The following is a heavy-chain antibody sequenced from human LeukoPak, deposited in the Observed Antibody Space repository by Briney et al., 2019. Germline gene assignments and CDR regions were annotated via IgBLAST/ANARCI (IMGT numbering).Heavy chain of an antibody. CDR2: MNPNSGNT. D-gene: IGHD6-13*01. V-gene: IGHV1-8*01. CDR3: ARGISSWYWYYYGMDV. Sequence: ASVKVSCKASGYTFTSYDINWVRQAAGQGLEWMGWMNPNSGNTGYAQKFQGRVTMTRNTSISTAYMELSSLRSEDTAVYYCARGISSWYWYYYGMDVWGQGTTVTVSS. CDR1: GYTFTSYD. J-gene: IGHJ6*02.